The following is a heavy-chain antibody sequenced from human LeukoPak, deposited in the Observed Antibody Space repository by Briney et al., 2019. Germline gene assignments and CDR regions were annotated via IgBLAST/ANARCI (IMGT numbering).Heavy chain of an antibody. J-gene: IGHJ4*02. CDR2: INHSGST. D-gene: IGHD6-13*01. CDR3: ASGRSSSWYGGVYFDY. CDR1: GGSFSGYY. Sequence: SETLSLTCAVYGGSFSGYYWSWIRQPPGKGLEWIGEINHSGSTNYNPSLKSRVTISVDTSKNQFSLKLSSVTAADTAVYYCASGRSSSWYGGVYFDYWGQGTLVTVSS. V-gene: IGHV4-34*01.